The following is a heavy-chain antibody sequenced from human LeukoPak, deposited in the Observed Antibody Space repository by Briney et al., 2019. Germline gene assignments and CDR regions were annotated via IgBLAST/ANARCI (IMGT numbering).Heavy chain of an antibody. V-gene: IGHV3-7*01. CDR1: GFTFRNYW. D-gene: IGHD2-21*02. Sequence: GGSLRLSCAASGFTFRNYWMSWVRQAPEKGLEWVANIKEDGSEKYYVDSVKGRFTISRDNAKNSLYLQMNSLRAEDTAVYYCANLRLLGFDSWGQGSLVTVSS. J-gene: IGHJ4*02. CDR3: ANLRLLGFDS. CDR2: IKEDGSEK.